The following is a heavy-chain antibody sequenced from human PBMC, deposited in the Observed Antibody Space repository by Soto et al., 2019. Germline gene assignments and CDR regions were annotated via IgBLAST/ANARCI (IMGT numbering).Heavy chain of an antibody. CDR1: GFTFSSYA. CDR2: ISYDGSNK. Sequence: GGSLRLSCAASGFTFSSYAMHWVRQAPGKGLEWVAVISYDGSNKYYADSVKGRFTISRDNSKNTLYLQMNSLRAEDTAVYYCARDRLPRMVTGYYGMDVWGQGTTVTVS. V-gene: IGHV3-30-3*01. J-gene: IGHJ6*02. D-gene: IGHD5-18*01. CDR3: ARDRLPRMVTGYYGMDV.